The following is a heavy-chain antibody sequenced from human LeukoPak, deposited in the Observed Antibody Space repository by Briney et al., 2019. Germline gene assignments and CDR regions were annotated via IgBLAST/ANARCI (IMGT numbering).Heavy chain of an antibody. D-gene: IGHD2-2*01. CDR2: INAGNGNT. Sequence: ASVKVSCKASGYTFTSYAMHWVRQAPGQRLEWMGWINAGNGNTKCSQKFQGRVTITRDTSASTAYMELSSLRSEDTAVYYCARTPQLPYYYYGMDVWGQGTTVTVSS. V-gene: IGHV1-3*01. J-gene: IGHJ6*02. CDR3: ARTPQLPYYYYGMDV. CDR1: GYTFTSYA.